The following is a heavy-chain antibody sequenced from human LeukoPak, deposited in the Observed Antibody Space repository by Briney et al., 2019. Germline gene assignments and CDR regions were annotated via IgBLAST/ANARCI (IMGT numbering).Heavy chain of an antibody. V-gene: IGHV4-34*01. J-gene: IGHJ6*03. CDR2: INHSGST. CDR1: GGSFSGYY. CDR3: ARGWVTMVRGVIITDYYYYMDV. D-gene: IGHD3-10*01. Sequence: SETLSLTCAVYGGSFSGYYWSRIRQPPGKGLEWIGEINHSGSTNYNPSLKSRVTISVDTSKNQFSLKLSSVTAADTAVYYCARGWVTMVRGVIITDYYYYMDVWGKGTTVTVSS.